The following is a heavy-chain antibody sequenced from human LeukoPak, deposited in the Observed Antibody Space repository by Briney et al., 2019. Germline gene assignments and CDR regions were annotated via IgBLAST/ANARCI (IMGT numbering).Heavy chain of an antibody. CDR1: GLMFRDYW. J-gene: IGHJ4*02. D-gene: IGHD3-10*01. Sequence: GRSLRLSCVGSGLMFRDYWMNWVRQVPGKGLEWVGNINEDGSVQDYVDSVRGRFSISRDNAKNSFYLQINNLRVEDAAIYYCATRESSMARSHWGQGTLVTVSS. CDR2: INEDGSVQ. CDR3: ATRESSMARSH. V-gene: IGHV3-7*01.